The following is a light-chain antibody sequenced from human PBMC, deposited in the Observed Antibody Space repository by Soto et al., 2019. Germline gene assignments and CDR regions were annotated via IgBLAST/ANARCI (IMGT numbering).Light chain of an antibody. J-gene: IGLJ1*01. CDR2: EGS. V-gene: IGLV2-23*01. CDR3: CSYAGSSTYG. CDR1: SSDVGSYNL. Sequence: QSALTQPASVSGSPGQSITISCTGTSSDVGSYNLVSWYQQHPGKAPKLMIYEGSKRPSGVSNRFSGSQSGNTASLTISGLQAEDEADYYCCSYAGSSTYGFGTGTKLTVL.